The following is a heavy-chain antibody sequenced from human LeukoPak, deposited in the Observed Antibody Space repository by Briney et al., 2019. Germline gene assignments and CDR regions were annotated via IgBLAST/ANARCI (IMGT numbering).Heavy chain of an antibody. CDR1: TFTFSTFD. CDR3: ARRFSGWSSHWFDP. V-gene: IGHV3-48*03. CDR2: ISSSGSNM. D-gene: IGHD6-19*01. J-gene: IGHJ5*02. Sequence: GGSLRLSCEPSTFTFSTFDMNWVRQAPRKGLEWVSYISSSGSNMYYAGSVKGRFTISRDNTKKALYLRMYSLRAEDTAIYYCARRFSGWSSHWFDPWGQGTLVTVSS.